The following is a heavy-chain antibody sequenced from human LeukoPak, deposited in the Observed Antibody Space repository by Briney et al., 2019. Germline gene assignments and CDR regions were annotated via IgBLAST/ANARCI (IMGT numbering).Heavy chain of an antibody. CDR3: ARGEGVAARLNWFDP. CDR1: GGSISSYF. J-gene: IGHJ5*02. V-gene: IGHV4-4*07. Sequence: SETLSLTCTVSGGSISSYFWTWIRQPAGKGLEWIGRIYSSGRTNYNPSLKSRVTMSVDTSKNQLSLKVTSVTAADTAVYYCARGEGVAARLNWFDPWGQGTLVTVSS. D-gene: IGHD6-6*01. CDR2: IYSSGRT.